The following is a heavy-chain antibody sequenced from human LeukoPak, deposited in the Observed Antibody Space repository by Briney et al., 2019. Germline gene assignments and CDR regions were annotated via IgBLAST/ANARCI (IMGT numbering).Heavy chain of an antibody. CDR2: MYSSEST. Sequence: SETLSLTCTVSGGSISSYYWSWIRQTPGKGLEWIGYMYSSESTEYNPSLKSRVTISVDTSRNQFSLKVTSVTAADTAVYYCARGSPLDWYFDLWGRGTLVTVSS. J-gene: IGHJ2*01. V-gene: IGHV4-59*01. CDR3: ARGSPLDWYFDL. CDR1: GGSISSYY.